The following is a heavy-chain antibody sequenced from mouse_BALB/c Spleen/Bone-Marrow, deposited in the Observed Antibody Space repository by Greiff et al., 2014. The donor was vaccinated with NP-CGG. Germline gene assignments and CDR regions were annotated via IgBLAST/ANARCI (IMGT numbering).Heavy chain of an antibody. CDR1: GFSLTSYG. CDR3: ARDWDWYFDV. Sequence: VQLQQSGPGLVAPSQSLSITCTVSGFSLTSYGVHWVRQPPGKGLEWLGVIWAGGSTNYNSDLMSRLSISKDNSKSQVLLKMNSLQTDDTAMYYCARDWDWYFDVWGAGTTVTVSS. CDR2: IWAGGST. J-gene: IGHJ1*01. V-gene: IGHV2-9*02. D-gene: IGHD4-1*01.